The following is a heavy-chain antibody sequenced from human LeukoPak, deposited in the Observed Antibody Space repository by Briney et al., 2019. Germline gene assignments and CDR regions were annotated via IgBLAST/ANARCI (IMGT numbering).Heavy chain of an antibody. CDR1: GYSLSSGYY. V-gene: IGHV4-38-2*02. CDR2: IYHSGST. Sequence: SETLSLTCSVSGYSLSSGYYWGWIRQPPGKGLEWIGSIYHSGSTYYNPSLKSRVTISVDTSKNQFSLKLSSVTAADTAVYYCARDPGSWFDPWGQGTLVTVSS. CDR3: ARDPGSWFDP. D-gene: IGHD2-15*01. J-gene: IGHJ5*02.